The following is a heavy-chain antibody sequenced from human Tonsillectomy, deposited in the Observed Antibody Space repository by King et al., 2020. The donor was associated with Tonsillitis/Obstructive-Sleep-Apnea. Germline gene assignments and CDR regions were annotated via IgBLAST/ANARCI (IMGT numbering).Heavy chain of an antibody. V-gene: IGHV3-30*18. CDR1: GFTFSSYG. CDR3: AKDRIQLWITRPSGMDV. CDR2: ISYDGSNK. J-gene: IGHJ6*02. Sequence: QLVQSGGGVVQPGRSLRLSCAASGFTFSSYGMHWVRQAPGKGLEWVAVISYDGSNKYYADSVKGRFTISRDNSKNTLYLQMNSLRAEDTAMYYCAKDRIQLWITRPSGMDVWGQGTTVTVSS. D-gene: IGHD5-18*01.